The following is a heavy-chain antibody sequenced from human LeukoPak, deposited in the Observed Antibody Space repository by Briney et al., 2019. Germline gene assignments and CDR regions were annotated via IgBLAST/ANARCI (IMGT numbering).Heavy chain of an antibody. Sequence: PRRSLRLSCAASGFTFSDYYMSWIRQAPGKGLEWVSYISSSGSTIYYADSVKGRFTISRDNAKNSLYLQMNSLRAEDTAVYYCARPHGGWLQLDHAFDIWAKGQWSPSLQ. V-gene: IGHV3-11*04. CDR1: GFTFSDYY. D-gene: IGHD5-24*01. CDR2: ISSSGSTI. J-gene: IGHJ3*02. CDR3: ARPHGGWLQLDHAFDI.